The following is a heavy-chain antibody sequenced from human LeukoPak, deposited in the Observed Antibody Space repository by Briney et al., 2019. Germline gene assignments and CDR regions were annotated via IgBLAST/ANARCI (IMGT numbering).Heavy chain of an antibody. V-gene: IGHV3-23*01. J-gene: IGHJ1*01. Sequence: PGGSLRLSCAASGFTFSSYAMSWVRHAPGKGLEWVSAISGSGGSTYYADSVKGRFTISRDNSKNTLYLQMNRLRAEDTAVYYCAKREEAGSYWYFQHWGQGTLVTVSS. D-gene: IGHD3-10*01. CDR2: ISGSGGST. CDR3: AKREEAGSYWYFQH. CDR1: GFTFSSYA.